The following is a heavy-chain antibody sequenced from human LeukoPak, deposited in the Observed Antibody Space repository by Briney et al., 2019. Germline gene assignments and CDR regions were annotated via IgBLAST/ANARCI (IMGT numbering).Heavy chain of an antibody. Sequence: SETLSLTCTVSGGSMSSYYWSWIQQPPGKGLEWIGYIYYSGSTNYNPSLKSRVTISVDTSKNQFSLKLSSVTAADTAVYYCATMKVGAYYYYGMDVWGQGTTVTVSS. V-gene: IGHV4-59*08. J-gene: IGHJ6*02. CDR2: IYYSGST. CDR1: GGSMSSYY. CDR3: ATMKVGAYYYYGMDV. D-gene: IGHD1-26*01.